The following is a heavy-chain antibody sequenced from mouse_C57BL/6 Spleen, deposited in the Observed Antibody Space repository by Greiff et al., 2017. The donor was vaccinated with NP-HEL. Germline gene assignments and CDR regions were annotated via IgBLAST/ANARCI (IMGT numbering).Heavy chain of an antibody. D-gene: IGHD1-3*01. CDR1: GFTFSSYA. J-gene: IGHJ2*01. CDR2: ISDGGSYT. Sequence: EVMLVESGGGLVKPGGSLKLSCAASGFTFSSYAMSWVRQTPEKRLEWVATISDGGSYTYYPDNVKGRFTISRDNAKNNLYLQMSHLKSEDTAMYYCARDKLEDYFDYWGQGTTLTVSS. V-gene: IGHV5-4*01. CDR3: ARDKLEDYFDY.